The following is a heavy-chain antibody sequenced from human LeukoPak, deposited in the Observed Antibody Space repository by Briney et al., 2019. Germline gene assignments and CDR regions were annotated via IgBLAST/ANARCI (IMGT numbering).Heavy chain of an antibody. J-gene: IGHJ4*02. V-gene: IGHV1-69*05. Sequence: SVKVSCKASGYTFTGQYMHWVRQAPGQGLEWMGGIIPIFGTANYAQKFQGRVTITTDESTSTAYMELSSLRSEDTAVYYCARAAFWSGYYHFDYWGQGTLVTVSS. CDR3: ARAAFWSGYYHFDY. CDR2: IIPIFGTA. D-gene: IGHD3-3*01. CDR1: GYTFTGQY.